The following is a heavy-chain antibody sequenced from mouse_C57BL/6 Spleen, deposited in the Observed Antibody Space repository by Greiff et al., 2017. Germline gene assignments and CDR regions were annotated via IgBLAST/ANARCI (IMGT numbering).Heavy chain of an antibody. CDR2: IDPSDSYT. CDR3: ARNCGSSYNYAMDY. CDR1: GYTFTSYW. Sequence: VQLQQSGAELVRPGTSVKLSCKASGYTFTSYWMHWVKQRPGQGLEWIGVIDPSDSYTKYNQKFKGKATLTVDTSSSTAYMQLSNLTSEDSAVYYGARNCGSSYNYAMDYWGQGTSVTVSS. V-gene: IGHV1-59*01. D-gene: IGHD1-1*01. J-gene: IGHJ4*01.